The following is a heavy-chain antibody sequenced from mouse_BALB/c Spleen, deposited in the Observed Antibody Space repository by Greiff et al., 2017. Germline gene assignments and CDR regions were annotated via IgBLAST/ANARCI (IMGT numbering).Heavy chain of an antibody. V-gene: IGHV6-6*02. CDR1: GFTFSNYW. CDR3: TPLLGGFAY. D-gene: IGHD2-1*01. Sequence: EVQGVESGGGLVQPGGSMKLSCVASGFTFSNYWMNWVRQSPEKGLEWVAEIRLKSNNYATHYAESVKGRFTISRDDSKSSVYLQMNNLRAEDTGIYYCTPLLGGFAYWGQGTLVTVSA. CDR2: IRLKSNNYAT. J-gene: IGHJ3*01.